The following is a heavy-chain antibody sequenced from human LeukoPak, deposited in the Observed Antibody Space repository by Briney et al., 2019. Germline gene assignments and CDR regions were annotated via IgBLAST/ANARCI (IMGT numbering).Heavy chain of an antibody. D-gene: IGHD4/OR15-4a*01. V-gene: IGHV3-7*01. CDR3: ASDLNGAGG. CDR2: IKPDGSQK. J-gene: IGHJ4*02. Sequence: GGSLRLSCTTSGLSFSGTWMTWVRQAPGKGLECVANIKPDGSQKYYLDSVKGRFTVSRDNAKNSLYLQMNSLRVEDTAIYFCASDLNGAGGWGQGTLVTV. CDR1: GLSFSGTW.